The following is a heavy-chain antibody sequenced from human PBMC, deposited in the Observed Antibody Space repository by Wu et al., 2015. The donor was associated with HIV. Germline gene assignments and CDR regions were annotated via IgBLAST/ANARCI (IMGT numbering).Heavy chain of an antibody. V-gene: IGHV1-2*02. CDR2: IHPKSGDT. CDR1: GYIFTNYY. Sequence: QVQLVQSGAEVKKPGASVKVSCKAFGYIFTNYYIHWVRQAPGQGPEWMGWIHPKSGDTKYAQKFQGRVTVTRDTSITTAYMEMSRLTSDDTAVYYCAGDARSSGFPLGWFDPWGPGNPGHRLL. CDR3: AGDARSSGFPLGWFDP. D-gene: IGHD6-19*01. J-gene: IGHJ5*02.